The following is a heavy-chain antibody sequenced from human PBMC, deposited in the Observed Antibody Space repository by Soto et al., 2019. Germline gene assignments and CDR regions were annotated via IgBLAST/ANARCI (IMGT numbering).Heavy chain of an antibody. Sequence: GGSLRLSCAASGFTFSSYWMSWVRQAPGKGLEWVANIKQDGSEKYYVDSVKGRFTISRDNAKNSLYLQMNSLRAEDTAVYDCAREANEVDPGDAFDTWGQGTMVTVSS. J-gene: IGHJ3*02. CDR1: GFTFSSYW. CDR3: AREANEVDPGDAFDT. D-gene: IGHD2-8*01. CDR2: IKQDGSEK. V-gene: IGHV3-7*03.